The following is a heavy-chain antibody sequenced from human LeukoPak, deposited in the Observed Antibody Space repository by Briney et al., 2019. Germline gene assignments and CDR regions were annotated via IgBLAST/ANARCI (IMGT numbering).Heavy chain of an antibody. CDR1: GFTFSQYA. J-gene: IGHJ4*02. CDR3: ARGITYYFDY. CDR2: MSYDGSNK. Sequence: GTSLRLSCAASGFTFSQYAMHWVRQAPGKGLEWVAVMSYDGSNKYYADSVKGRFTISRDNSKNTLYLQMNSLRAEDTAVYYCARGITYYFDYWGQGTLVTVSS. D-gene: IGHD1-14*01. V-gene: IGHV3-30-3*01.